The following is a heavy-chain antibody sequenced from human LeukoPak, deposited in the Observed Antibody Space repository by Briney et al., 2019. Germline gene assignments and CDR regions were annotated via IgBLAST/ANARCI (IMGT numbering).Heavy chain of an antibody. V-gene: IGHV3-30*02. Sequence: GGSLRLSCAASGFTFSNFGMHRVRQAPGKGLEWVAFIQFDGSSKYFADSVKGRFTVSRDNSKNTLYLQMNSLRGEDTAVYYCAYGYCSSTSCYPPFYYFDYWGQGTLVTVSS. J-gene: IGHJ4*02. D-gene: IGHD2-2*01. CDR3: AYGYCSSTSCYPPFYYFDY. CDR2: IQFDGSSK. CDR1: GFTFSNFG.